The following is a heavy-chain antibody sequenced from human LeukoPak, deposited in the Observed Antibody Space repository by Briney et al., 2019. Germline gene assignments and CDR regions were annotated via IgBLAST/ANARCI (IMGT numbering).Heavy chain of an antibody. CDR1: GFNFADYA. CDR3: AKSGIFQGYYFYYMDV. Sequence: GRSLRLSCAASGFNFADYAMHRVRQAPGKGLEWVSGISWNSDKIGYADSVKGRFTISRDNAKKSLYLQMNSPRPEDTALYYCAKSGIFQGYYFYYMDVWGKGTTVTISS. J-gene: IGHJ6*03. CDR2: ISWNSDKI. V-gene: IGHV3-9*01. D-gene: IGHD2-15*01.